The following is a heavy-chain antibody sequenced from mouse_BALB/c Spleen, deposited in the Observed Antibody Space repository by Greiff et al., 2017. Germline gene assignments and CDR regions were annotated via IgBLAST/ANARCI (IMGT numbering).Heavy chain of an antibody. D-gene: IGHD1-1*01. Sequence: EVKLMESGGGLVKPGGSLKLSCAASGFTFSSYAMSWVRQTPVKRLEWVASISSGGSTYYPDSVKGRFTISRDNARNILYLQMSSLRSEDTAMYYCAREGYYGSLDYWGQGTTLTVSS. J-gene: IGHJ2*01. CDR3: AREGYYGSLDY. CDR2: ISSGGST. V-gene: IGHV5-6-5*01. CDR1: GFTFSSYA.